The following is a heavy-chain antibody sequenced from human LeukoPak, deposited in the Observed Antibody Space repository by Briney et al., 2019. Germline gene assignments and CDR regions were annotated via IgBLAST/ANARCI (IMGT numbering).Heavy chain of an antibody. CDR3: ARHGYCSGGSCPRTAFDI. V-gene: IGHV4-59*08. J-gene: IGHJ3*02. CDR2: IYYSGST. Sequence: SETLSLTCTVSGGSISSYYWSWIRQPPGKGLEWIGYIYYSGSTNYNPSLKSRVTISVDTSKNQFSLKLSFVTAADTAVYYCARHGYCSGGSCPRTAFDIWGQGTMVTVSS. D-gene: IGHD2-15*01. CDR1: GGSISSYY.